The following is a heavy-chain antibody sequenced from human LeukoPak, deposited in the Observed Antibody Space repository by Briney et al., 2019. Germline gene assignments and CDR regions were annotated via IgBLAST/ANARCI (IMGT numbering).Heavy chain of an antibody. V-gene: IGHV3-53*05. CDR1: GFTVSSNY. CDR3: AKDMKWELLYYMDV. D-gene: IGHD1-26*01. Sequence: GGSLRLSCAASGFTVSSNYMSWVRQAPGKGLEWVSVIYSGGSTYYADSVKGRFTISRDNSKNSLYLQMNSLRAEDTALYYCAKDMKWELLYYMDVWGKGTTVTISS. CDR2: IYSGGST. J-gene: IGHJ6*03.